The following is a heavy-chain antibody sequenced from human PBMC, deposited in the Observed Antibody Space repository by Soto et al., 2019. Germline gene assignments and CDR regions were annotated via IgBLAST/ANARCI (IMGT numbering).Heavy chain of an antibody. V-gene: IGHV1-69*12. Sequence: QVQLVQSGAEVKKPGSSVKVSCKASGGTFSSYAISWVRQAPGQGLEWMGGIIPIFGTADYAQKFQGRVTITADESTSTAYMELSSLRSEDSSVYYCASHYDSSGYYYRGLDYWGQGTLVTVSS. D-gene: IGHD3-22*01. CDR2: IIPIFGTA. CDR3: ASHYDSSGYYYRGLDY. CDR1: GGTFSSYA. J-gene: IGHJ4*02.